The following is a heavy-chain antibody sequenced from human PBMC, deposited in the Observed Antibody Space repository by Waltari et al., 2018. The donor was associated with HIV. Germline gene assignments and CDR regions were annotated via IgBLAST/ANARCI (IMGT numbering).Heavy chain of an antibody. V-gene: IGHV3-21*01. Sequence: EVQLVESGGGLVKPGGSLSLSCAASGFTFSSYSMNWVRQAPGKGLEWVSSISSSSSYIYYADSVKGRFTISRDNAKNSLYLQMNSLRAEDTAVYYCARDLSDSWPLDYWGQGTLVTVSS. CDR3: ARDLSDSWPLDY. J-gene: IGHJ4*02. CDR2: ISSSSSYI. CDR1: GFTFSSYS. D-gene: IGHD2-15*01.